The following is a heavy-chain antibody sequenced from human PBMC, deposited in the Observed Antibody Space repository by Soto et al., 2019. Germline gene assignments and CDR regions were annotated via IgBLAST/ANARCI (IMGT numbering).Heavy chain of an antibody. Sequence: ASVKVSCKASGYTFTSYGISWVRQAPGQGLEWLGWISTYNDNTNYAQKFQDRVTMTTDRSTSTASMELRSLRSDDTAVYYCAREASSSSNDYWGQGSLVTVSS. CDR3: AREASSSSNDY. CDR1: GYTFTSYG. CDR2: ISTYNDNT. D-gene: IGHD6-6*01. V-gene: IGHV1-18*01. J-gene: IGHJ4*02.